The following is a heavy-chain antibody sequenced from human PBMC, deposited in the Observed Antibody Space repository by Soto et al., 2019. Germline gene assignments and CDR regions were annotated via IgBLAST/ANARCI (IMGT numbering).Heavy chain of an antibody. D-gene: IGHD3-3*01. CDR3: ALSQFWSGYPNPFDY. CDR1: GYTFTTYG. V-gene: IGHV1-18*01. J-gene: IGHJ4*02. CDR2: ISAYSGST. Sequence: GASVKVSCKASGYTFTTYGISWVRQAPGQGLEWMGWISAYSGSTKFAQKLQGRVTMTTDTSTTTAYMELSSLTSDDTAVYYCALSQFWSGYPNPFDYWGQGTLVTVSS.